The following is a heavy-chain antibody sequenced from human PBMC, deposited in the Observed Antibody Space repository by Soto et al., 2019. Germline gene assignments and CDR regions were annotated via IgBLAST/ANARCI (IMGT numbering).Heavy chain of an antibody. CDR1: GFTFNTYG. J-gene: IGHJ4*02. V-gene: IGHV3-33*01. D-gene: IGHD1-26*01. CDR3: ARDKGGEAVGPVC. Sequence: QVQVVESGGGVVQPGRSLRLSCAASGFTFNTYGMHWVRQAPGKGLEWVAVIWYDENNKYYADSGKGRFTISRDNSKNSRYLQGISLRGEVTAVYYCARDKGGEAVGPVCWGQGPLVTVSS. CDR2: IWYDENNK.